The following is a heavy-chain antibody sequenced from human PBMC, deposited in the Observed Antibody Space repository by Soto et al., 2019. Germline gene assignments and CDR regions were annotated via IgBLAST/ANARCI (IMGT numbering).Heavy chain of an antibody. Sequence: SVKVSCKASGGSLSTNPISWVRQAPGQGLEWMGGTGSGTGPGNHAQKFQGRLTVTADKSTSTVYMELTNLSSEDTAVYYCARRESGCFYRFFDSWGQGTLVSVSS. J-gene: IGHJ4*02. CDR3: ARRESGCFYRFFDS. CDR2: TGSGTGPG. D-gene: IGHD3-22*01. V-gene: IGHV1-69*06. CDR1: GGSLSTNP.